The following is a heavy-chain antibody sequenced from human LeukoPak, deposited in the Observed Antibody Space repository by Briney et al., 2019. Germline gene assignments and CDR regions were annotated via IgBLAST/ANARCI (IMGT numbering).Heavy chain of an antibody. J-gene: IGHJ4*02. Sequence: PVRTLRLSCAASGFTFSSYAMHWVRQAPGQGLEWCSTISGSGGVTYYPGSVRGRFTISRDNSKNTLHLQMDHLRAEDTAVYYCAKWPEGATPKFHYWGQGTLVTVSS. V-gene: IGHV3-23*01. CDR1: GFTFSSYA. D-gene: IGHD1-26*01. CDR2: ISGSGGVT. CDR3: AKWPEGATPKFHY.